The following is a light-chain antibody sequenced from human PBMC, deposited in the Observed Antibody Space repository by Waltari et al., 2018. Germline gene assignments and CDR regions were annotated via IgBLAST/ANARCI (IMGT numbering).Light chain of an antibody. CDR1: GANVGNQG. CDR3: SAWDSSLGAWL. V-gene: IGLV10-54*04. CDR2: KNN. Sequence: QAALTQPPSVSEDVGQVATPTCTGNGANVGNQGALSLQQRQRLPPTPLSHKNNSRPSGISGRFSASTSGNTASLTITGLQPGDEADYYCSAWDSSLGAWLFGGGTKLTVL. J-gene: IGLJ3*02.